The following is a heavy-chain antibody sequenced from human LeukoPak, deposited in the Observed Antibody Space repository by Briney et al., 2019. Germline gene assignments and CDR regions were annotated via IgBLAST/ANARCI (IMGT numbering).Heavy chain of an antibody. CDR1: GFTFSSYG. J-gene: IGHJ4*02. V-gene: IGHV3-33*01. CDR3: APGYCSGGSCYSIDY. CDR2: IWYDGSNK. D-gene: IGHD2-15*01. Sequence: PGGSLRLSCAASGFTFSSYGMHWVRQAPGKGLEWVAVIWYDGSNKYYADSVKGRFTISRDNSKNTLYLQMNSLRAEDTAVYYCAPGYCSGGSCYSIDYWGQGTLVTVSS.